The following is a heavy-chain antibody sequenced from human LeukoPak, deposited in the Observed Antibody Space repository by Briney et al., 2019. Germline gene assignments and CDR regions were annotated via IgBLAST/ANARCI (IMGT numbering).Heavy chain of an antibody. V-gene: IGHV4-59*01. J-gene: IGHJ6*02. CDR1: GGSMSSYY. CDR2: ISYSGST. D-gene: IGHD3-22*01. Sequence: TSETLSLTCTVSGGSMSSYYWSWTRQPPGKGLEWIGYISYSGSTNYNPSLKSRVTISVGTSKNHFSLKLSSVTAADTAVYYCARNRRYYDTSGTVYYDAMDVWGQGTTVTVSS. CDR3: ARNRRYYDTSGTVYYDAMDV.